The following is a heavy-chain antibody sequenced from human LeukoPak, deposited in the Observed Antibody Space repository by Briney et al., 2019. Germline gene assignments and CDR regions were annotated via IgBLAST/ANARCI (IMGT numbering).Heavy chain of an antibody. D-gene: IGHD2-21*02. CDR1: GYTFTSYA. J-gene: IGHJ4*02. V-gene: IGHV1-3*01. CDR3: ARDHSAVTAGFDY. Sequence: ASVKVSSKASGYTFTSYAMHWVRQAPGQRLEWMGWINAGNGNTKYSQKFQGRVTITRDTSASTAYMELSSLRSEDTAVYYCARDHSAVTAGFDYWGQGTLVTVSS. CDR2: INAGNGNT.